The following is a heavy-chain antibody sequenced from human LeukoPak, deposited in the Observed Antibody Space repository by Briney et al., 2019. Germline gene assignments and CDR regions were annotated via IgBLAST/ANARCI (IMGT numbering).Heavy chain of an antibody. CDR2: ISYDGSNK. J-gene: IGHJ3*02. D-gene: IGHD5-12*01. CDR1: GFTFSSYG. Sequence: PGRSLRLSCAASGFTFSSYGMHWVRQAPCKGLEWVAVISYDGSNKYYADSVKGRFTISRDNSKNTLYLQMNSLRAEDTAVYYCAKDRAGYGYAFDIWGQGTMVTVSS. CDR3: AKDRAGYGYAFDI. V-gene: IGHV3-30*18.